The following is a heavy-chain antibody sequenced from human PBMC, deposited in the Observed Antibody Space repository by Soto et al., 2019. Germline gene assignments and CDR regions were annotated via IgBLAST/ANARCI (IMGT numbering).Heavy chain of an antibody. D-gene: IGHD2-2*01. CDR1: GGTFSSYA. CDR2: IIPIFGTA. CDR3: ARGVHCSSSSCYYYYGMDV. Sequence: QVQLVQSGAEVKKPGSSMKVSCKASGGTFSSYAISWVRQAPGQGLEWMGGIIPIFGTANYAQKFQGRVTITADKSTSTAYMQLSSLRSEDTAVYYCARGVHCSSSSCYYYYGMDVWGQGTTVTVSS. V-gene: IGHV1-69*06. J-gene: IGHJ6*02.